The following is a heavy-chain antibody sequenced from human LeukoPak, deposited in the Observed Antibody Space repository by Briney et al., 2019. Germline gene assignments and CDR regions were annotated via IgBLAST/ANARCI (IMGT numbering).Heavy chain of an antibody. Sequence: SETLSLTCTVSGGSISTYYWTWIRQPAGKGLEWIGRIYTSGSTNYNPSLKSRVTMSVDTSKNQFSLKLSSVTAADTAVYYCAREGPPSRNYDYWGQGTLVTVSS. CDR3: AREGPPSRNYDY. CDR1: GGSISTYY. V-gene: IGHV4-4*07. CDR2: IYTSGST. D-gene: IGHD4-11*01. J-gene: IGHJ4*02.